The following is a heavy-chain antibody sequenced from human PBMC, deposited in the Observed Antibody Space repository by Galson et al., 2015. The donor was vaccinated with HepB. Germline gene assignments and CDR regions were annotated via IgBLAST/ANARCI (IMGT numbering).Heavy chain of an antibody. CDR2: ISYNNSSI. J-gene: IGHJ4*02. V-gene: IGHV3-9*01. Sequence: SLRLSCAASGFTFGDYAMHWVRQAPGKGLEWVSGISYNNSSIGYTDSVKGRFTISRDNAKNSLYLQMNSLRAEDTALYYCAKGNGWSGSYGYYFDYCGQGTLVTVSS. CDR3: AKGNGWSGSYGYYFDY. D-gene: IGHD3-3*01. CDR1: GFTFGDYA.